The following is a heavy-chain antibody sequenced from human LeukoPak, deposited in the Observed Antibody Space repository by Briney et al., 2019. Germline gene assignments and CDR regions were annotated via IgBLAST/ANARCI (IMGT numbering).Heavy chain of an antibody. J-gene: IGHJ4*02. CDR1: GGSISSSSYY. V-gene: IGHV4-39*01. CDR3: ARVGGRDGILRDY. D-gene: IGHD3-3*02. Sequence: SETLSLTCTVSGGSISSSSYYWGWIRQPPGKGLEWIGSIYYSGSTYYNPSLKSRVTISVDTSKNQFSLKLSSVTAADTAVYYCARVGGRDGILRDYWGQGTLVTVSS. CDR2: IYYSGST.